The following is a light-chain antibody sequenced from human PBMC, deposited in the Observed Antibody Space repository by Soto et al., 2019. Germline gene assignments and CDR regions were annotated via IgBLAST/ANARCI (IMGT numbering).Light chain of an antibody. CDR3: CSYAGTYTFYV. Sequence: QSALTQPRSVSGSPGQSVTISCTGTSSDVGGYNYVSWYQQHPGKAPKLIIYDVTERPSGVPDRFSGSKSGNRASLTISGLQAEDEADYYCCSYAGTYTFYVFGTGTKLTVL. J-gene: IGLJ1*01. V-gene: IGLV2-11*01. CDR1: SSDVGGYNY. CDR2: DVT.